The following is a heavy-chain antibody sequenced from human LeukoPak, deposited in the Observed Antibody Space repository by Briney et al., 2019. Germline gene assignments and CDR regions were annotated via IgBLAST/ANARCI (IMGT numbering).Heavy chain of an antibody. V-gene: IGHV3-21*01. CDR2: ISSSSSYR. D-gene: IGHD3-16*01. CDR3: MSYAGRSDDY. Sequence: GGSLRLSCAASRFTFSRYSMNWVRLAPGKGREWVSSISSSSSYRYYADSVKGRFTISRDNAKNSLHLQMNSLRAEDTAVYYCMSYAGRSDDYWGQGTLVTVSS. CDR1: RFTFSRYS. J-gene: IGHJ4*02.